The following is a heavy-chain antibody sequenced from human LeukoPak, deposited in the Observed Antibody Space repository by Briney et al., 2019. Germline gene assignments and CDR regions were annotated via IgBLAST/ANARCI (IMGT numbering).Heavy chain of an antibody. CDR3: ARAQSMGDSSGSGFDY. CDR1: GYSFTSYW. Sequence: GESLQISCKGSGYSFTSYWIGWVRQLPGKGLEWMGIIYPGDSDTRYSPSFQGQVTISADKSISTAYLQWSSLKASDTAMCYCARAQSMGDSSGSGFDYWGQGTLVTVSS. V-gene: IGHV5-51*01. J-gene: IGHJ4*02. CDR2: IYPGDSDT. D-gene: IGHD3-22*01.